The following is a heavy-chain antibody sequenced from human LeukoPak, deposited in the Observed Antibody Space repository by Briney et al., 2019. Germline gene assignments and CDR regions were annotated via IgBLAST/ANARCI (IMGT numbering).Heavy chain of an antibody. Sequence: PGGSLRLSCLTSGFTLSTNAMSWVRQVPGKGLEWVSAVSGSGGDTYYADSVKGRFTISRDNSKNTLYLQMNSLRAEDTALYYCAKEADGITGTIFHWGQGTLVTVSS. J-gene: IGHJ4*02. CDR1: GFTLSTNA. CDR2: VSGSGGDT. D-gene: IGHD1-7*01. V-gene: IGHV3-23*01. CDR3: AKEADGITGTIFH.